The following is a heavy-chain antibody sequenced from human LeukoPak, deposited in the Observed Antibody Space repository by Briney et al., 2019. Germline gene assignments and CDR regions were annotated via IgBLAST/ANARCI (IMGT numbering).Heavy chain of an antibody. CDR2: TYYRSQWYN. CDR3: ARDQLAYCGGDCYANHDAFDI. V-gene: IGHV6-1*01. CDR1: GDSVSSNSAA. J-gene: IGHJ3*02. D-gene: IGHD2-21*02. Sequence: SQTLSLTCAISGDSVSSNSAAWNWIRQSPSRGLEWLGRTYYRSQWYNDYAVSVKSRITINPDTSKNQFSLQLNSVTPEDTAVYYCARDQLAYCGGDCYANHDAFDIWGQGTMVTVSS.